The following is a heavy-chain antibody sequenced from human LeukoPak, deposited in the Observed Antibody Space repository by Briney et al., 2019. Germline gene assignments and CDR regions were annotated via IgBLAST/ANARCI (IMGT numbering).Heavy chain of an antibody. Sequence: GGSLRLSCAASGFTFSDSALHWVRQASGKGLEWVGRIRSKANSYATAYDASVKGRFTISRDDSKNAAYLQMNSLRTEDTAVYYCTTILFYWGQGTLVTVSS. V-gene: IGHV3-73*01. CDR1: GFTFSDSA. CDR2: IRSKANSYAT. D-gene: IGHD2/OR15-2a*01. J-gene: IGHJ4*02. CDR3: TTILFY.